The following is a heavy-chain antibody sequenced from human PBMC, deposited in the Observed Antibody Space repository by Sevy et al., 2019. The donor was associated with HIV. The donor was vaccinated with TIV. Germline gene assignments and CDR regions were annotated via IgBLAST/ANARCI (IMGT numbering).Heavy chain of an antibody. J-gene: IGHJ4*02. CDR3: ARDEYSYASGFDY. CDR1: RFTFSSYI. Sequence: GGSLRLSCAASRFTFSSYIMNWVRQAPGMGLEWVSSISSGGDYIYYSNSVKGRFTISRDNAKNSLYLHMNSLRAEDTAVYYCARDEYSYASGFDYWGQGTLVTVSS. D-gene: IGHD5-18*01. CDR2: ISSGGDYI. V-gene: IGHV3-21*01.